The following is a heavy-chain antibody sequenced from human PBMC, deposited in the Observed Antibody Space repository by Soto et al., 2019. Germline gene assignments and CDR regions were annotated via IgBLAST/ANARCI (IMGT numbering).Heavy chain of an antibody. D-gene: IGHD5-18*01. CDR3: ARLLLYSYGGYYMDV. V-gene: IGHV4-59*01. J-gene: IGHJ6*03. CDR2: IYYSGST. CDR1: GGSISSYY. Sequence: SETLSLTCTVSGGSISSYYWSWIRQPPGKGLEWIGYIYYSGSTNYNPSLKSRVTISVDTSKNQFSLKLSSVTAADTAVYYCARLLLYSYGGYYMDVWGKGTTVTVSS.